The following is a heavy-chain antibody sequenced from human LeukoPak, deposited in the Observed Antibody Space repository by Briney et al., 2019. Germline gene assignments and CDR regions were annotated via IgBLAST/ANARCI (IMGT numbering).Heavy chain of an antibody. Sequence: SETLSLTCTVSGGSISSYCWSWIRQPAGKGLEWIGRIYTSGSTNYNPPLKSRVTMSVDTSKNQFSLRLSSVTAADTAVYYCARASSTSCYGCAFDIWGQGTMVTVSS. CDR3: ARASSTSCYGCAFDI. V-gene: IGHV4-4*07. D-gene: IGHD2-2*01. J-gene: IGHJ3*02. CDR1: GGSISSYC. CDR2: IYTSGST.